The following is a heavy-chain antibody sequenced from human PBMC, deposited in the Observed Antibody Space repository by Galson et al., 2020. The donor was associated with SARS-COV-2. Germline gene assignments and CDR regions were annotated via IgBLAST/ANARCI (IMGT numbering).Heavy chain of an antibody. CDR2: ISGNNGDT. V-gene: IGHV1-18*01. D-gene: IGHD3-22*01. J-gene: IGHJ5*02. CDR1: GYTFTTYG. Sequence: ASVKVSCKASGYTFTTYGISWVRQAPGQGLEWVGWISGNNGDTDYAQRLQGRVTMTTDTSTSTAYMDLGSLRSDDTAVYYCARDKGRQSSAYYPNGFDPWGQGTLVTVSS. CDR3: ARDKGRQSSAYYPNGFDP.